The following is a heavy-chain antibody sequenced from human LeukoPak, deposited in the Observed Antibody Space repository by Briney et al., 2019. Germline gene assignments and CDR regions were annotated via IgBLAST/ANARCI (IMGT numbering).Heavy chain of an antibody. CDR1: GFTVSSNY. D-gene: IGHD6-19*01. CDR2: IYSGGST. J-gene: IGHJ4*02. Sequence: QPGGSLRLSCAASGFTVSSNYMSWVRQAPGKGLEWVSVIYSGGSTYYADSVKGRFTISRDNSKNTLYLQMNSLRAEDTAVYYCARVKSSGWPNFDYWGQGTLVTVSS. V-gene: IGHV3-53*01. CDR3: ARVKSSGWPNFDY.